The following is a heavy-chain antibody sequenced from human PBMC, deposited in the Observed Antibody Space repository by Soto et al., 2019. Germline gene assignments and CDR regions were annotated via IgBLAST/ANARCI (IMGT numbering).Heavy chain of an antibody. CDR2: ISGDGSST. D-gene: IGHD3-9*01. CDR3: ATLTKYDILTGFYPC. Sequence: PGGSLRLSCAASGFTFSSYWLHWVRQAPGKGLVWVSRISGDGSSTTYADSVKGRFIISRDNSNNTLYFQMNSLRAEDTAVYYCATLTKYDILTGFYPCWGQGTLVTVSS. J-gene: IGHJ4*02. CDR1: GFTFSSYW. V-gene: IGHV3-74*01.